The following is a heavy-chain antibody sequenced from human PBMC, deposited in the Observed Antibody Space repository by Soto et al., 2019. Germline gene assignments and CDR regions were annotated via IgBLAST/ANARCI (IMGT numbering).Heavy chain of an antibody. J-gene: IGHJ1*01. CDR3: AIPSHGHSSRSWVQH. CDR2: IYPGDSDT. CDR1: GYSFTSYW. Sequence: PGESLKISCKGSGYSFTSYWIGWVRQMPGKGLEWMGIIYPGDSDTRYSPSFQGQVTISADKSISTAYLQWSSLKASDTAMYYCAIPSHGHSSRSWVQHWGQGTLVTVSS. V-gene: IGHV5-51*01. D-gene: IGHD6-13*01.